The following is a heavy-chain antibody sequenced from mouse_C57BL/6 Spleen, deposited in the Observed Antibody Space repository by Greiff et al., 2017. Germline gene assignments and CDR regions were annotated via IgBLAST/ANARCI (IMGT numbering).Heavy chain of an antibody. CDR2: IYPRSGNT. CDR1: GYTFTSYG. CDR3: AREGGNFYAMDY. Sequence: VQLQQPGAELARPGASVQLSCKASGYTFTSYGISWVKQRTGQGLEWIGEIYPRSGNTYYNEKFKGKATLTADKSSSTAYMELRSLTSEDSAVYFCAREGGNFYAMDYWGQGTSVTVSS. J-gene: IGHJ4*01. V-gene: IGHV1-81*01. D-gene: IGHD2-1*01.